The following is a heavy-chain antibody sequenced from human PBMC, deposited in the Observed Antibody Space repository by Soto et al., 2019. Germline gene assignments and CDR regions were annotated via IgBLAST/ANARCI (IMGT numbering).Heavy chain of an antibody. V-gene: IGHV1-46*01. CDR1: GYTFTSYY. J-gene: IGHJ3*02. Sequence: RASVKVSCKASGYTFTSYYMHWVRQAPGQGLEWMGIINPSGGSTSYAQKFQGRVTMTRDTSTSTVYMELSSRRSEDTAVYYCAKAGAPLGGAVAGPQISASDAFDIWGQGTMVTVSS. CDR2: INPSGGST. CDR3: AKAGAPLGGAVAGPQISASDAFDI. D-gene: IGHD6-19*01.